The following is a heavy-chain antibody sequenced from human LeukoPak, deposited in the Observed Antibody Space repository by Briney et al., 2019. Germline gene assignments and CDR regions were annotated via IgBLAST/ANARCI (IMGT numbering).Heavy chain of an antibody. J-gene: IGHJ3*02. D-gene: IGHD3-9*01. CDR2: IKQVGSEK. CDR1: GFTLSSSW. V-gene: IGHV3-7*01. Sequence: PGGSLRLSCAAYGFTLSSSWMSWVRPAPGEGLEWGGNIKQVGSEKYYVDSVKGRVTISTDNAKNSVYLQMNSLRAEDTAVYYCAREDYDILTGPDAFDIWGQGTMVTVSS. CDR3: AREDYDILTGPDAFDI.